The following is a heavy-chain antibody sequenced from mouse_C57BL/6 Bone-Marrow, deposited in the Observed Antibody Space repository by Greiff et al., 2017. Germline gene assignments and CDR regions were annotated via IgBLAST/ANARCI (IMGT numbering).Heavy chain of an antibody. V-gene: IGHV1-53*01. CDR3: ASPYGNYEWYFDV. J-gene: IGHJ1*03. CDR1: GYTFTSYW. D-gene: IGHD2-1*01. Sequence: VQLQQSGTELVKPGASVKLSCKASGYTFTSYWMHWVKQRPGQGLEWIGNINPSNGGTNYNEKFKSKATLTVDKSSSTAYMQLSSLTSEDSAVYYYASPYGNYEWYFDVWGTGTTVTVSS. CDR2: INPSNGGT.